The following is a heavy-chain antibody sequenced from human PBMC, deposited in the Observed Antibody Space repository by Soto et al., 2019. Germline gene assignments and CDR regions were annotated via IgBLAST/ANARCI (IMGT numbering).Heavy chain of an antibody. CDR2: ISYDGSNK. V-gene: IGHV3-30*18. CDR3: AKGGNDFWSDYYYYMDV. Sequence: QVQLVESGGGVVQPGRSLRLSCAASGFTFSSYGMHWVRQAPGKGLEWVAVISYDGSNKYYADSVKGRVTISRDNSKNTLYLQMNSLRAEDTAVYYCAKGGNDFWSDYYYYMDVWGKGTTVTVSS. CDR1: GFTFSSYG. D-gene: IGHD3-3*01. J-gene: IGHJ6*03.